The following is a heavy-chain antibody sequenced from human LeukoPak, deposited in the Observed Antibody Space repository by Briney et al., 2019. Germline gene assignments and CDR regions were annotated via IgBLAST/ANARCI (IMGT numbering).Heavy chain of an antibody. CDR1: GFTFSNYW. Sequence: GGSLRLSCAASGFTFSNYWMSWVRQAPGKGLEWVANIKEDGRETYYEDSVKGRLTISRDNAKNSLFLQMSSLRAEDTAVYYCAKVRRAAAGAFDYWGQGTLVTVSS. D-gene: IGHD6-13*01. CDR2: IKEDGRET. J-gene: IGHJ4*02. V-gene: IGHV3-7*01. CDR3: AKVRRAAAGAFDY.